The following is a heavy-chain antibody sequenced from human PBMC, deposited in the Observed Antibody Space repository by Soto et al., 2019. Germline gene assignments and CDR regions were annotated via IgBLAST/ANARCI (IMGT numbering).Heavy chain of an antibody. V-gene: IGHV1-18*01. CDR2: ISAHNVNT. CDR3: ARGRYGDY. J-gene: IGHJ4*02. CDR1: GYTFTSYG. D-gene: IGHD1-1*01. Sequence: QVHLVQSGAEVKKPGASVKVSCKASGYTFTSYGITWVRQAPGQGLEGMGWISAHNVNTDYAQKLQGRVIVTRDTSTSTAYMELRSLRSDDTAVYYCARGRYGDYWGQGAVVTVSS.